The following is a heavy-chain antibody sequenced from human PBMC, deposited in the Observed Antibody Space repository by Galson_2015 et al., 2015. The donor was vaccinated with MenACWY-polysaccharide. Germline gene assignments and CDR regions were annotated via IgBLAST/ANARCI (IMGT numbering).Heavy chain of an antibody. CDR1: GFTFSSYA. D-gene: IGHD3-3*01. J-gene: IGHJ4*02. CDR2: ISGSGGST. V-gene: IGHV3-23*01. CDR3: AKATTYDFWSGYQDY. Sequence: SLRLSCAASGFTFSSYAMSWVRQAPGKGLEWVSAISGSGGSTYYADSVKGRFTISRDNSKNTLYLQMNSLRAEDTAVYYCAKATTYDFWSGYQDYWGQGTLVTVSS.